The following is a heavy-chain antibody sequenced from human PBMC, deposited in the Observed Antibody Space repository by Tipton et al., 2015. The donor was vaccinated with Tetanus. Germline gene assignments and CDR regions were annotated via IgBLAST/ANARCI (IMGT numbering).Heavy chain of an antibody. V-gene: IGHV4-30-4*01. D-gene: IGHD3-3*01. CDR3: ARANYDNSKKGPFDS. J-gene: IGHJ4*02. CDR1: GEALGNGDYY. Sequence: GEALGNGDYYWSWIRQPPGKGLESIGYIYYSGSTYYNPSLKSRVTISVDTSKNQFSLRLSSVTAADTAVYYCARANYDNSKKGPFDSWGQGTLVIVSS. CDR2: IYYSGST.